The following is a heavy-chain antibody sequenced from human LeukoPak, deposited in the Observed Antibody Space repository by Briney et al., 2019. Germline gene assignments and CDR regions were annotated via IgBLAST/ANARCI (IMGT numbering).Heavy chain of an antibody. V-gene: IGHV3-23*01. D-gene: IGHD5-18*01. CDR3: AKVAQMDTVLGKFDN. CDR2: ISGNGGRT. Sequence: GGSLRLSCAASGFTFSSYAMSWVRQAPGKGLEWVSVISGNGGRTYHADSVKGRFTISRDNSRNTLFLQMNSLRPEDTAVYYCAKVAQMDTVLGKFDNWGQGTLVTVSS. J-gene: IGHJ5*02. CDR1: GFTFSSYA.